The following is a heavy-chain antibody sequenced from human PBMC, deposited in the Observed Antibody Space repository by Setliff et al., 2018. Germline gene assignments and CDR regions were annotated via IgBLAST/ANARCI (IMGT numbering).Heavy chain of an antibody. CDR3: VRETLMVQRNFDY. D-gene: IGHD3-10*01. J-gene: IGHJ4*02. CDR2: VSGSGSA. Sequence: KPSETLSLTCTVSGDSINSRFFYWSWIRQPAGKGLEWVGRVSGSGSASYNPSLRSRLTVSLDTSKSQFSLKLTFLTAADTAVYFCVRETLMVQRNFDYWAQGTLVTSPQ. V-gene: IGHV4-61*02. CDR1: GDSINSRFFY.